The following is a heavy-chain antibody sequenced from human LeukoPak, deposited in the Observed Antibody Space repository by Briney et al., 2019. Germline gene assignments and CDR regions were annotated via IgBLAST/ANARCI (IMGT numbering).Heavy chain of an antibody. Sequence: GGSLRLSCAASGFAFSSYGMHWVRQAPGKGLEWVAVIPYDGSNKYYADSVKGRFTISRDNSKNTLYLQMNSLRAEDTAVYYCAKSRSRDTVTTYYYYGMDVWGQGTTVTVSS. V-gene: IGHV3-30*18. J-gene: IGHJ6*02. CDR3: AKSRSRDTVTTYYYYGMDV. D-gene: IGHD4-17*01. CDR2: IPYDGSNK. CDR1: GFAFSSYG.